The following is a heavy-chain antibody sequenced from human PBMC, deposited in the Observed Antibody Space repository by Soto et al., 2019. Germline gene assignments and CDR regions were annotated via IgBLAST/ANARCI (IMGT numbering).Heavy chain of an antibody. CDR3: ARACSSTSCYDVFDS. CDR2: IYTSGST. J-gene: IGHJ4*02. V-gene: IGHV4-4*07. Sequence: PSETLYLTCTVSGGSISSYYWSWIRQPAGKGLQWIGRIYTSGSTNYNPSLKSRVTMSVDTSKNQFSLKLSSVTAADTAVYYCARACSSTSCYDVFDSWGQGTLVTVSS. CDR1: GGSISSYY. D-gene: IGHD2-2*01.